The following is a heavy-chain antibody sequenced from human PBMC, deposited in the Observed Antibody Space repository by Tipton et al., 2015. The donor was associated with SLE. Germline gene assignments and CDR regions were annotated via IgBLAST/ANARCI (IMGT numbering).Heavy chain of an antibody. Sequence: TLSLTCTVSGGSVSSYYWNWIRQSPGKGLEWIGYVHHSGSTDYNPSLKSRVTISVDTAKNQFSLKLTSVTAADTAVYYCARGMLTWRGAIVGVDVWGQGTTVNVSS. CDR2: VHHSGST. CDR1: GGSVSSYY. D-gene: IGHD2-8*01. V-gene: IGHV4-59*08. J-gene: IGHJ6*02. CDR3: ARGMLTWRGAIVGVDV.